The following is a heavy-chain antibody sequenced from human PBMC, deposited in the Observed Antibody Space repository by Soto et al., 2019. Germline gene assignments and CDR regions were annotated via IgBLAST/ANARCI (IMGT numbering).Heavy chain of an antibody. CDR2: ISYDGRNV. D-gene: IGHD3-10*01. CDR3: TKDSLHLIRVHAYYFDY. V-gene: IGHV3-30*18. CDR1: GFTFSYFV. Sequence: GGSLRLSCAASGFTFSYFVMHWVRQSPGKGLEWVAVISYDGRNVHYADSMKGRFTISRDNSRNTLYLQMNSLRAEDTAVYYCTKDSLHLIRVHAYYFDYWGQGTLVTVSS. J-gene: IGHJ4*02.